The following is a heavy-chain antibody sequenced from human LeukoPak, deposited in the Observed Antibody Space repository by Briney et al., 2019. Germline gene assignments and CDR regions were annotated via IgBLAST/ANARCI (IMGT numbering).Heavy chain of an antibody. CDR2: ISYDGSNK. J-gene: IGHJ6*03. Sequence: PGGSLRLSCAASGFTFSSYAMHWVRQAPGKGLEWVAVISYDGSNKYYADSVKGRFTISRDNSKNTLYLQMNSLRAEDTAVYYCARERPYDFWSDHFYYYYYYMDVWGKGTTVTVSS. CDR1: GFTFSSYA. D-gene: IGHD3-3*01. CDR3: ARERPYDFWSDHFYYYYYYMDV. V-gene: IGHV3-30-3*01.